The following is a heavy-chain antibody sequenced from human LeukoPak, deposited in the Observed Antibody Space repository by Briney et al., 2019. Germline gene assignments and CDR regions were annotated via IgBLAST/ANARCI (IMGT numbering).Heavy chain of an antibody. CDR2: MNSDGSSA. CDR3: ARDGEEGYYRAHFES. Sequence: PGGSLRLSCAASGFTFSRYWMHWVRQAPGKGLLWVSRMNSDGSSANYADSVKGRFTISRDNAKNTLYLQMDSLRAEDTAVYCARDGEEGYYRAHFESWGQGTLVTVSS. D-gene: IGHD1-26*01. CDR1: GFTFSRYW. J-gene: IGHJ4*02. V-gene: IGHV3-74*01.